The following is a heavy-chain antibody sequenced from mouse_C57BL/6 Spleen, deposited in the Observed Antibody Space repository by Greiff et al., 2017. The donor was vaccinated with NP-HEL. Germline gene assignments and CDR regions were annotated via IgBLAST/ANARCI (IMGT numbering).Heavy chain of an antibody. J-gene: IGHJ2*01. D-gene: IGHD2-1*01. CDR2: IHPNSGST. CDR1: GYTFTSYW. V-gene: IGHV1-64*01. CDR3: AKGVYYGNSYYFDY. Sequence: QVQLQQSGAELVKPGASVKLSCKASGYTFTSYWMHWVKQRPGQGLEWIGMIHPNSGSTNYNAKFKSKATLTVDKSSSPAYMQLSSLTSEDSAGYYCAKGVYYGNSYYFDYWGQGTTLTVSS.